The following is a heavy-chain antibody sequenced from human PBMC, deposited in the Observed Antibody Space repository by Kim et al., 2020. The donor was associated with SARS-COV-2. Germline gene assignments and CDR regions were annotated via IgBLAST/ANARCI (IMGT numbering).Heavy chain of an antibody. D-gene: IGHD2-15*01. J-gene: IGHJ4*02. V-gene: IGHV3-23*01. CDR2: ISGSGGST. CDR1: GFTFSSYA. Sequence: GGSLRLSCAASGFTFSSYAMSWVRQAPGKGLEWVSAISGSGGSTYYADSVKGRFTISRDNSKNTLYLQMNSLRAEDTAVYYCAKDPYCSGGSCYLLPDYWGQGTLVTVSS. CDR3: AKDPYCSGGSCYLLPDY.